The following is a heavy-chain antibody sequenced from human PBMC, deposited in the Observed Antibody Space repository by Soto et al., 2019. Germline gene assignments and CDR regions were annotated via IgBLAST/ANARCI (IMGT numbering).Heavy chain of an antibody. V-gene: IGHV3-33*01. CDR1: GFTFSSHG. J-gene: IGHJ4*02. D-gene: IGHD6-25*01. CDR3: ARCGAAKRLDY. Sequence: QAQLVESGGGEVQPGRSLRLSCAASGFTFSSHGMHWVRQAPGKGLEWVAVIWHDGSNKYYADSVKGRFTISRDNSKNTLHLQINSLRAEDTAVYYCARCGAAKRLDYCGQGTLVTVSS. CDR2: IWHDGSNK.